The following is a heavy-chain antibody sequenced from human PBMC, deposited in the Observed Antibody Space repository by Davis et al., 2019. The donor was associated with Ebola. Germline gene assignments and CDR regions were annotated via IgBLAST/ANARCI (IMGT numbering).Heavy chain of an antibody. V-gene: IGHV4-59*01. Sequence: MPSETLSLTCSVSGNSISDYYWSWIRQPPGKGLEWIGYIYKSENTNYNPSLKSRVTISIDTSKNQFSLKLNSVTAADTAVYYCARVSLQWLLFDNWGQGTLVTVSS. CDR2: IYKSENT. D-gene: IGHD5-12*01. CDR3: ARVSLQWLLFDN. CDR1: GNSISDYY. J-gene: IGHJ4*02.